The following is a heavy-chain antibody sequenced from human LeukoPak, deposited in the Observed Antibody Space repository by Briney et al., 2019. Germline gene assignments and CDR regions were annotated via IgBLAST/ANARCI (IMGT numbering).Heavy chain of an antibody. CDR2: INHSGST. Sequence: SETLSLTCAVYGGSFSGYYWSWIRQPPGKGLEWIGEINHSGSTNYNPSLKSRVTISVDTSKNQFSLKLSSVAAADTAVYYCARGVYGMDVWGQGTTVTVSS. CDR3: ARGVYGMDV. CDR1: GGSFSGYY. J-gene: IGHJ6*02. V-gene: IGHV4-34*01.